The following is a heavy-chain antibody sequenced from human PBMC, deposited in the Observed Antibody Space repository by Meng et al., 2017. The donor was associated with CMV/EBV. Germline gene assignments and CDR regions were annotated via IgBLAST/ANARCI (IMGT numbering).Heavy chain of an antibody. J-gene: IGHJ4*02. Sequence: QVQRQESGTGLVKPSQTLSLTCTVSGGSISSGDYYWSWIRQPPGKGLEWIGYIYYSGSTYYNPSLKSRVTISVDTSKNQFSLKLSSVTAADTAVYYCARAAPDYYDSSGPPDYWGQGTLVTVSS. CDR3: ARAAPDYYDSSGPPDY. D-gene: IGHD3-22*01. V-gene: IGHV4-30-4*08. CDR2: IYYSGST. CDR1: GGSISSGDYY.